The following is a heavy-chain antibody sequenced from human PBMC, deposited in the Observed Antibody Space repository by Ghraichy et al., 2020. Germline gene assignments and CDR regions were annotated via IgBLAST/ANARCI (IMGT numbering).Heavy chain of an antibody. CDR3: AAQASNWGGPYGMDV. CDR1: GFTFTSSA. D-gene: IGHD7-27*01. V-gene: IGHV1-58*01. CDR2: IVVGSGNT. J-gene: IGHJ6*02. Sequence: SVKVSCKASGFTFTSSAVQWVRQARGQRLEWIGWIVVGSGNTNYAQKFQERVTITRDMSTSTAYMELSSLRSEDTAVYYCAAQASNWGGPYGMDVWGQGTTVTVSS.